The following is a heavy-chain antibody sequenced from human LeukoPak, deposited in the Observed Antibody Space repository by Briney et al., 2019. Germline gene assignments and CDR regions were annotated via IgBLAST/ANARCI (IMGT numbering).Heavy chain of an antibody. CDR3: APQQTYSPYNWFDP. Sequence: GGSLRLSCAASGFIFNTFWMNWVRLTPGKGLEWVVKINQDGSDMYYVDSVKGRFFVSRDNARNLVYLQMNSLRVDDTAVYYCAPQQTYSPYNWFDPWGQGTLVTVSS. V-gene: IGHV3-7*03. J-gene: IGHJ5*02. CDR2: INQDGSDM. CDR1: GFIFNTFW. D-gene: IGHD5-12*01.